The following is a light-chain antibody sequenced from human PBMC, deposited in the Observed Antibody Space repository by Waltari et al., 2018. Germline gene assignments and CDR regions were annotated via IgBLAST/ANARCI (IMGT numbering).Light chain of an antibody. V-gene: IGLV1-51*01. J-gene: IGLJ2*01. CDR2: EDD. CDR1: SPNIGKNY. Sequence: QSVLTQPPSVSAASGQKVTISCSGSSPNIGKNYVSWYQQFPGTAPKLLIYEDDKLPSGISCRFSGSKSGTSATLDIHGLQTGDEADYYCGTWDSSMSVGVLGGGTKVTVL. CDR3: GTWDSSMSVGV.